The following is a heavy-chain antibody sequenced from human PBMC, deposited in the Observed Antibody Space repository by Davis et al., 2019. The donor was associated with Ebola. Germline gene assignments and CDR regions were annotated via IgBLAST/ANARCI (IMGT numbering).Heavy chain of an antibody. V-gene: IGHV3-20*04. CDR1: GFTFDDYG. D-gene: IGHD2-2*01. CDR2: INWSGSSI. Sequence: GESLKISCAASGFTFDDYGMSWVRQVPGKGLEWVSGINWSGSSISYADSVRGRFTISRDNAKNSLYLKMNSLRAEDTAFYYCARGPDIVVGPGKTRYYFYGMDVWGKGTTVTVSS. CDR3: ARGPDIVVGPGKTRYYFYGMDV. J-gene: IGHJ6*04.